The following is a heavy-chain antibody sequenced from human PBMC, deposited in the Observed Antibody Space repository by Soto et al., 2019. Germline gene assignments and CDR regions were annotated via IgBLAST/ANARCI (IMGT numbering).Heavy chain of an antibody. Sequence: QVHLVQSGAEVKKPGASVKVSCKGSGYTFTTYGITWVRQAPGQGLEWMGWISAHNGNTNYAQKRQGRVTVTRDTATSTAYMDLRGLSSEDTAVYYGARGRYGDYWGQGALVTVSS. D-gene: IGHD1-1*01. V-gene: IGHV1-18*01. CDR2: ISAHNGNT. J-gene: IGHJ4*02. CDR3: ARGRYGDY. CDR1: GYTFTTYG.